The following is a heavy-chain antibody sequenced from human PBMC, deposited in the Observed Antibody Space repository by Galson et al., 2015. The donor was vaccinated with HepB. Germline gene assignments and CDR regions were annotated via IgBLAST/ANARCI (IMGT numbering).Heavy chain of an antibody. CDR1: GGSFSGYY. CDR3: ALVAATPLDAFDI. Sequence: SETLSLTCAVYGGSFSGYYWSWIRQPPGKGLEWIGEINHSGSTNYNPSLKSRVTISVDTSKNQFSLKLSSVTAADTAVYYCALVAATPLDAFDIWGQGTMVTVSS. D-gene: IGHD2-15*01. CDR2: INHSGST. V-gene: IGHV4-34*01. J-gene: IGHJ3*02.